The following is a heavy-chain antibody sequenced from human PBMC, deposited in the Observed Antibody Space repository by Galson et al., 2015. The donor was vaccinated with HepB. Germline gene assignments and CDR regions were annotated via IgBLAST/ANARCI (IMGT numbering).Heavy chain of an antibody. Sequence: SLRLSCAASGFTFSSYGMHWIRQAPGKGLEWVAVIWYDGSNKYYADSVKGRFTISRDNSKNTLYLQMNSLRAEDTAVYYCARDRAGSTTPLDYWGQGTLVTVSS. CDR3: ARDRAGSTTPLDY. J-gene: IGHJ4*02. D-gene: IGHD2-2*01. CDR1: GFTFSSYG. V-gene: IGHV3-33*01. CDR2: IWYDGSNK.